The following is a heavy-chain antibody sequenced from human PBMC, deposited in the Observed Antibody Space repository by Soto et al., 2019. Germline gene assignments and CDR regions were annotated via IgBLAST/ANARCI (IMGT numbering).Heavy chain of an antibody. J-gene: IGHJ6*03. Sequence: GGSLRLSCAASGFTFSSAGMSWVRQAPGKGLEWVALIYYDGSNKYYADSVQGRFTISRDNSKNTLYLQMNSLRAEDTAMYYCTGSNYYYYYMDVWGKGTTVTSP. CDR3: TGSNYYYYYMDV. V-gene: IGHV3-33*08. CDR2: IYYDGSNK. D-gene: IGHD2-2*01. CDR1: GFTFSSAG.